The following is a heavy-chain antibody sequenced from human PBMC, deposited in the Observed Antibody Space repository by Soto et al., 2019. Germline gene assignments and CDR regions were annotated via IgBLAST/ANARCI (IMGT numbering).Heavy chain of an antibody. D-gene: IGHD3-10*01. CDR3: ARDHRGYYYGSGSYYNVVWFDP. CDR1: GGSISSYY. Sequence: SETLYLTCTVSGGSISSYYWSWIRQPPGKGLEWIGYIYYSGSTNYNPSLKSRVTISVDTSKNQFSLKLSSVTAADTAVYYCARDHRGYYYGSGSYYNVVWFDPWGQGTLVTVSS. J-gene: IGHJ5*02. CDR2: IYYSGST. V-gene: IGHV4-59*01.